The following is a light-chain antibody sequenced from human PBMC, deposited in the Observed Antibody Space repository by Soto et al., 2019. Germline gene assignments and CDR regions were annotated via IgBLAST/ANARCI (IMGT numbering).Light chain of an antibody. CDR2: AAS. CDR3: LQDYTYPWT. V-gene: IGKV1-6*01. J-gene: IGKJ1*01. Sequence: IQMTQSPSSLSASVGDRVTITCRASQSISSYLNWYQQKPGKAPKLLIYAASSLQSEVPSRFSGSGSGTDFTLTISSLQPEDFATYYCLQDYTYPWTFGQGTKV. CDR1: QSISSY.